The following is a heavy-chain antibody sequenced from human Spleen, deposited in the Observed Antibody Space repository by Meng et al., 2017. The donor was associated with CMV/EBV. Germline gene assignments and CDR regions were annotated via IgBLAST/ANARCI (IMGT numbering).Heavy chain of an antibody. CDR1: GGSIRNSNW. D-gene: IGHD2-15*01. CDR2: IYHSGDT. V-gene: IGHV4-4*02. CDR3: ARAALQRGAPFDF. J-gene: IGHJ4*02. Sequence: VYGGSIRNSNWWSWVRQPPGKGLEWIGEIYHSGDTNYNPSLKSRVTISIDKSKNQLSLKLSSVTAADTALYYCARAALQRGAPFDFWGQGTLVTVSS.